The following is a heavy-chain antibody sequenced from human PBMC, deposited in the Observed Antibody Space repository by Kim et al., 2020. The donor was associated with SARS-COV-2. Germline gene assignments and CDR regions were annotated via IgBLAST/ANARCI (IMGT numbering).Heavy chain of an antibody. D-gene: IGHD3-9*01. CDR3: ARGVRTISNYDY. J-gene: IGHJ4*02. Sequence: GYEQKFEGRVTMTMDTSITTAYMELSSLRSEDTAVYYCARGVRTISNYDYWGQGTLVTVSS. V-gene: IGHV1-8*01.